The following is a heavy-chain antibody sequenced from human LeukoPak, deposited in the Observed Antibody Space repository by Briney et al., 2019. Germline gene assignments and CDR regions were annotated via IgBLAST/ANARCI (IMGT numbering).Heavy chain of an antibody. CDR1: GVSGVTFSNYA. D-gene: IGHD3-10*01. J-gene: IGHJ4*02. V-gene: IGHV3-23*01. CDR2: ISGSGHTT. Sequence: PGGSLRLSCAASGVSGVTFSNYALNWVRQAPGKGLEWVSDISGSGHTTNYADSVKGRFSISRDNSKTTLYLQMSSLGVEDTAVYYCVEGIFDYWGQGTLVTVSS. CDR3: VEGIFDY.